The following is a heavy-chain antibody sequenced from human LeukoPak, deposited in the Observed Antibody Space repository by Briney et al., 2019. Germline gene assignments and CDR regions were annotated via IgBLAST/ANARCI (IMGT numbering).Heavy chain of an antibody. D-gene: IGHD6-13*01. CDR3: ARHRRSWYAAFDY. CDR1: GVSISTSRYY. J-gene: IGHJ4*02. V-gene: IGHV4-39*01. Sequence: SETLSLTCTVSGVSISTSRYYWGWIRQPPGKGLEWIGNIYYTGPTYYNASLESRVTISLDTSKNQFSLKLSSVTAADTAVYYCARHRRSWYAAFDYWGQGILVTVSS. CDR2: IYYTGPT.